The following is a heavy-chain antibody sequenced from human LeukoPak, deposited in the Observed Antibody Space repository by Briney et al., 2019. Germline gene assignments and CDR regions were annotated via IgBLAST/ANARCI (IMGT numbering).Heavy chain of an antibody. CDR2: IYYSGST. CDR3: ARDRSIPAAGGDYYYYGMDV. CDR1: GGSISNYF. J-gene: IGHJ6*02. Sequence: SETLSLTCTVSGGSISNYFWSWIRQPPGKGLEWIGHIYYSGSTKYNPSLKNRVTISIDTSKKQFSLKLSSVTAADTAVYYCARDRSIPAAGGDYYYYGMDVWGQGNTVTVSS. V-gene: IGHV4-59*01. D-gene: IGHD6-13*01.